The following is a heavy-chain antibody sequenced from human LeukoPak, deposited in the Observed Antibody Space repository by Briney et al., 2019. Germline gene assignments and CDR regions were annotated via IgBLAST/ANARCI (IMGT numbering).Heavy chain of an antibody. CDR1: GGTFSSYA. Sequence: SVKVSCKASGGTFSSYAISWVRQAPGRGLEWMGRIIPIFGTANYAQKFQGRVTITTDESTSTAYMELSSLRSEDTAVYYCARGQDYYDSSALQHWGQGTLVTVSS. J-gene: IGHJ1*01. CDR2: IIPIFGTA. V-gene: IGHV1-69*05. D-gene: IGHD3-22*01. CDR3: ARGQDYYDSSALQH.